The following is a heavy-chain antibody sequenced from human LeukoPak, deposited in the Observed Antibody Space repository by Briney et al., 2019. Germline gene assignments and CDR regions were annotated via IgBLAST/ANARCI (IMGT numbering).Heavy chain of an antibody. Sequence: SETLSLTCTVCGGSISSYYWSWIRQPPGKGLEWIGHIYYSGSTNYNPSLKSRVSISVDTSKNQFSLKLSSVIAADTAVYYCARDPPRDYGDYGVWEVIDDYWGQGTLVTVSS. CDR3: ARDPPRDYGDYGVWEVIDDY. V-gene: IGHV4-59*01. CDR2: IYYSGST. J-gene: IGHJ4*02. CDR1: GGSISSYY. D-gene: IGHD4-17*01.